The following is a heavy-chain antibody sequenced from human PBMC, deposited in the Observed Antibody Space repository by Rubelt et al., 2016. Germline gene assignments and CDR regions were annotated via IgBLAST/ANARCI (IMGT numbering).Heavy chain of an antibody. D-gene: IGHD1-26*01. CDR3: ARLRGSPQGAAFDI. CDR2: IHPGDSDP. J-gene: IGHJ3*02. Sequence: EVQLVQSGAEVKKPGESLRISCKGSGYSFTSYWIGWVRQMPGKGLECMGIIHPGDSDPRYSPSFPGQVTSSADKSISTAYLQWSSLKASDTAMYYCARLRGSPQGAAFDIWGQGTMVTVSS. V-gene: IGHV5-51*01. CDR1: GYSFTSYW.